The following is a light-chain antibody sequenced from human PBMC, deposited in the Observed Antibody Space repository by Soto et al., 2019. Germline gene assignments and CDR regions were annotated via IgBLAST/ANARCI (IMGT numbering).Light chain of an antibody. CDR1: HDITSY. Sequence: DIQMTQSPSSLSASVGDRVTITCQASHDITSYLNWYQHKPGKAPKLLVYDASILEAGVPSRFSGTRSGTDFTVNISSLQPEDVATYYCQKCDYLPIFGRGTTVDFK. J-gene: IGKJ3*01. CDR2: DAS. V-gene: IGKV1-33*01. CDR3: QKCDYLPI.